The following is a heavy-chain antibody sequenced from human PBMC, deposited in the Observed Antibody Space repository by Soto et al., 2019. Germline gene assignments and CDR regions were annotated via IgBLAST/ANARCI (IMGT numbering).Heavy chain of an antibody. CDR1: GFTFSSYS. D-gene: IGHD6-19*01. V-gene: IGHV3-21*01. Sequence: EVQLVESGGGLVKPGGSLRLSCAASGFTFSSYSMNWVRQAPGKGLEWVSSISSSSSYIYYADSVKGRFTISRDNAKNSLYLQMNSLRAEDTAVYYCARDGDSSQKVAGTKLDYYYGMDVWGQGTTVTVSS. CDR3: ARDGDSSQKVAGTKLDYYYGMDV. J-gene: IGHJ6*02. CDR2: ISSSSSYI.